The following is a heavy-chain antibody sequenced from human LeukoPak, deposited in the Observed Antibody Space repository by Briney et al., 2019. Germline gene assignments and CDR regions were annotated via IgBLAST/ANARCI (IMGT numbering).Heavy chain of an antibody. CDR2: ISGSGGST. CDR3: AKDSLGSSSWPYFDY. CDR1: GFTFSSYA. V-gene: IGHV3-23*01. D-gene: IGHD6-13*01. J-gene: IGHJ4*02. Sequence: GGSLRLSCAASGFTFSSYAMSWVRQAPGKGLEWASAISGSGGSTYYADSVKGRFTISRDNSKNTLYLQMNSLRAEDTAVYYCAKDSLGSSSWPYFDYWGQGTLVTVSS.